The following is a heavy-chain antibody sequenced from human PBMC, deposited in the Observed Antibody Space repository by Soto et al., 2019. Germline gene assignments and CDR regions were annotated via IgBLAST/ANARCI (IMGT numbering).Heavy chain of an antibody. Sequence: GGSLRLSCVASGFNFSNYGMNWVRQAPGKGLEWVSFISSSRSYISYADSVKGRFTISRDNAKNSVYLQMNSLRAEDTAVYYCARSGCTSTSCYVVWFDPWGQGTLVTVS. J-gene: IGHJ5*02. D-gene: IGHD2-2*01. CDR3: ARSGCTSTSCYVVWFDP. V-gene: IGHV3-21*01. CDR1: GFNFSNYG. CDR2: ISSSRSYI.